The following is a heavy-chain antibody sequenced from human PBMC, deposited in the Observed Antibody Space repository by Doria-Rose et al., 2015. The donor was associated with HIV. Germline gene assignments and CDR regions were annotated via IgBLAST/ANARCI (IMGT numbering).Heavy chain of an antibody. CDR3: ARMGSYRELDY. CDR1: GASVSSRGYY. CDR2: TYYTGTS. J-gene: IGHJ4*02. D-gene: IGHD3-3*01. Sequence: VQLLGSGPGPVKPSETLSLTCSVSGASVSSRGYYWNWIRQLPGKGLESLGYTYYTGTSDYSPSLKSRLNMAVDTSKNQFSLKLSFVTVADTAVYYCARMGSYRELDYWGKGAMVIVSA. V-gene: IGHV4-31*03.